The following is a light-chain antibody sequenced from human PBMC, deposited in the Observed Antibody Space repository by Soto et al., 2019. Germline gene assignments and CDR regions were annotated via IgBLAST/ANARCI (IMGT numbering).Light chain of an antibody. CDR1: QSVRGN. V-gene: IGKV3-15*01. CDR2: DAS. Sequence: EVVMTQSPATLSVSPGERATLSCRASQSVRGNLAWYQQKPGQAPRLLIYDASTRATGIPARFSGSGSGTEFTLTISSLQSEDFAVYYCQQYNNWPLTFGGGTKVEIK. J-gene: IGKJ4*01. CDR3: QQYNNWPLT.